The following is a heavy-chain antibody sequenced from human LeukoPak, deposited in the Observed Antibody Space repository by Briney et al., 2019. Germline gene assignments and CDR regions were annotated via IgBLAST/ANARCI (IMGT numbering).Heavy chain of an antibody. CDR3: ARDGNPWNLDV. J-gene: IGHJ2*01. Sequence: SKTLSLTCTVSGGSISPYYWTWIRQSPGKALEWIGYIYYSGRTSYNPSLKSRVTMSVDTSKNQFSLQLSSVTAADPAVYYCARDGNPWNLDVWGRGTLVTVSS. D-gene: IGHD1-14*01. V-gene: IGHV4-59*01. CDR2: IYYSGRT. CDR1: GGSISPYY.